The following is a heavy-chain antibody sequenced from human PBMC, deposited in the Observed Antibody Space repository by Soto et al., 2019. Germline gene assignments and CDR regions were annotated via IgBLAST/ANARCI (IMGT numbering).Heavy chain of an antibody. Sequence: QVLLMQSGPEVKKPGASVKVSCKASGYTFHNYGISWVRQVPGQGLEWMGWITGYNGNTNYAPTIQGRAAVTRDTSTATAYRELRSLRSDDTAIYYCARGSEGFGLWCQGTLVTVSS. D-gene: IGHD2-15*01. J-gene: IGHJ4*02. V-gene: IGHV1-18*01. CDR3: ARGSEGFGL. CDR2: ITGYNGNT. CDR1: GYTFHNYG.